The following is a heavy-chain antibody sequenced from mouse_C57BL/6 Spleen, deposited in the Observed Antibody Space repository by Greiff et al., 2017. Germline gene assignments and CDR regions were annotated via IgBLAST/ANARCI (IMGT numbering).Heavy chain of an antibody. V-gene: IGHV5-17*01. CDR3: ARGGGYWYFDV. CDR1: GFTFSDYG. Sequence: EVNVVESGGGLVKPGGSLKLSCAASGFTFSDYGMHWVRQAPEKGLEWVAYISSGSSTIYYADTVKGRFTISRDNAKNTLFLQRTRLRSEDTAMYYCARGGGYWYFDVWGTGTTVTVSS. CDR2: ISSGSSTI. J-gene: IGHJ1*03.